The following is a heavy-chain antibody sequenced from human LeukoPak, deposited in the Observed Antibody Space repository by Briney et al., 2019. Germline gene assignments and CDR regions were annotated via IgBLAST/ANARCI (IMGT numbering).Heavy chain of an antibody. CDR3: AKGGVGSWQIDY. D-gene: IGHD6-13*01. Sequence: PGRSLRLSCAASGFTFDDYAMHWVRQAPGKGLEWASGISWNSGSIGYADSVKGRFTISRDNAKNSLYLQMNSLRAEDTALYYCAKGGVGSWQIDYWGQGTLVTVSS. V-gene: IGHV3-9*01. J-gene: IGHJ4*02. CDR1: GFTFDDYA. CDR2: ISWNSGSI.